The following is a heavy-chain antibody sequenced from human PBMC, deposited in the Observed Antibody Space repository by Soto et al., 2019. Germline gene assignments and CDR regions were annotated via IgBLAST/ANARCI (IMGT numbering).Heavy chain of an antibody. D-gene: IGHD5-12*01. V-gene: IGHV4-4*02. Sequence: QVQLQESGPGLVKPSGTLSLTCAVSGGFISSSNWWSWVRQPPGKGLEWIGEIYHSGSTNYNPSLKNRVTISVDKSKNQFSLKLSSVTAADTAVYYCARDGDGYNYGYYGMDVWGQGTTVTVSS. J-gene: IGHJ6*02. CDR2: IYHSGST. CDR1: GGFISSSNW. CDR3: ARDGDGYNYGYYGMDV.